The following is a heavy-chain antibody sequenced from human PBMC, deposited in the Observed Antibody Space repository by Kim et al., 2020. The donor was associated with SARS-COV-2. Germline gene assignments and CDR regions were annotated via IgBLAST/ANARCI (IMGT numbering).Heavy chain of an antibody. Sequence: SETLSLTCAVYGGSFSGYYWSWIRQPPGKGLEWIGEINHSGSTNYNPSLKSRVTISVDTSKNQFSLKLSSVTAADTAVYYCARGRRGVVAAIDYWGQGTL. J-gene: IGHJ4*02. CDR3: ARGRRGVVAAIDY. D-gene: IGHD2-15*01. CDR2: INHSGST. V-gene: IGHV4-34*01. CDR1: GGSFSGYY.